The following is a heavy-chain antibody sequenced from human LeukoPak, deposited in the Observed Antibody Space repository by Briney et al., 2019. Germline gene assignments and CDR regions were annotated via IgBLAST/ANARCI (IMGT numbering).Heavy chain of an antibody. CDR1: GFTFSSYA. D-gene: IGHD6-13*01. CDR3: ARYLIADGFDP. J-gene: IGHJ5*02. V-gene: IGHV3-30*14. Sequence: GGSLRLSCAASGFTFSSYAMHWVRQAPGKGLEWVAVISYDGSNKYYADSVKGRFTISRDNSKNTLYLQMNSLRAEDTAVYYCARYLIADGFDPWGQGTLVTVSS. CDR2: ISYDGSNK.